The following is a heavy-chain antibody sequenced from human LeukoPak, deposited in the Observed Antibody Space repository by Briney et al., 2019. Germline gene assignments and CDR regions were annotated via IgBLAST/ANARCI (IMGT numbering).Heavy chain of an antibody. Sequence: ASVKVSCKASGYTCTGYYVHWVRQAPGQGLEWMGWIHPKSGGTTYEQKFQGRVTMTRDTSISTAYMELSSLRSDDTAVFYCATITTGFDYWGQGTLVTVSS. D-gene: IGHD3-22*01. CDR1: GYTCTGYY. V-gene: IGHV1-2*02. CDR2: IHPKSGGT. CDR3: ATITTGFDY. J-gene: IGHJ4*02.